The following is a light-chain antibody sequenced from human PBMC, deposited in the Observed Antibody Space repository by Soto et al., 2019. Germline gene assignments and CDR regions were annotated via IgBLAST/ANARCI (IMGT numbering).Light chain of an antibody. J-gene: IGKJ1*01. CDR3: QQTYTTLSWT. Sequence: DIQMAQSPSSLSASVGDIVTITFLSSRSISSYLNWYQQKPGTAPKVLIYAASSLQSGVPSRFSGSGSGTDFTLTISSLQPEDFATYYCQQTYTTLSWTFGQGTKVDIK. CDR2: AAS. V-gene: IGKV1-39*01. CDR1: RSISSY.